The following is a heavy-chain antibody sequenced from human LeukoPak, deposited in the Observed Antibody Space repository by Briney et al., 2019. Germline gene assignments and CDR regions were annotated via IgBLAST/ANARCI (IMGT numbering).Heavy chain of an antibody. CDR3: AKEKDTIYFDL. V-gene: IGHV3-21*01. CDR1: GFTFSSYG. D-gene: IGHD2-21*01. CDR2: ITSSGTYT. J-gene: IGHJ3*01. Sequence: GGTLRLSCAASGFTFSSYGMSWVRQAPGKAMEWVSSITSSGTYTFYADSVKGRFTISRDNAKNSLYLQMDSLGPEDTAVYYCAKEKDTIYFDLWGQGTLVTVSA.